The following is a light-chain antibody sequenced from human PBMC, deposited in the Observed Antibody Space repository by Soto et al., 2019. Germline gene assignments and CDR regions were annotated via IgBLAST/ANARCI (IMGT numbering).Light chain of an antibody. Sequence: QSVLTQSPSASASLGASVKLTCTLSSGHSNYAIAWHQQQPEKGPRYLMKLNTDGSHSKGDGIPDRFSGSSSGAARYLTISSLQSEDEADYYCQTWGTGPWVFGGGTKLTVL. CDR2: LNTDGSH. V-gene: IGLV4-69*01. CDR1: SGHSNYA. CDR3: QTWGTGPWV. J-gene: IGLJ3*02.